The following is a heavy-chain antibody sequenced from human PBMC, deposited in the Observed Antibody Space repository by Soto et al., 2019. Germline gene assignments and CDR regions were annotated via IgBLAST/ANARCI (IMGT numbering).Heavy chain of an antibody. V-gene: IGHV3-49*04. CDR3: TRDRDGVVVVVAATVYYYYGMDV. CDR2: IRSKAYGGTT. CDR1: GFTFGDYA. J-gene: IGHJ6*02. Sequence: PGGSLRLSCTASGFTFGDYAMSWVRQAPGEGLEWVGFIRSKAYGGTTEYAASVKGRFTISRDDSKSIAYLQMNSLKTEDTAVYYCTRDRDGVVVVVAATVYYYYGMDVWGQGTTVTVSS. D-gene: IGHD2-15*01.